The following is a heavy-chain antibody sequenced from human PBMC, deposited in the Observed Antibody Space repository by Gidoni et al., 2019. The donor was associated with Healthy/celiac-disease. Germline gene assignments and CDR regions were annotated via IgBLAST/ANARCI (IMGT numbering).Heavy chain of an antibody. J-gene: IGHJ4*02. V-gene: IGHV3-7*01. Sequence: EVQLVDSGGGLVQPGGSLRLSCAASGFPFSSYWMSWVRQAPGKGLEWVANIKQDGSEKYYVDSVKGRFTISRDNAKNSLYLQMNSLRAEDTAVYYCARGNYFDYWGQGTLVTVSS. CDR2: IKQDGSEK. CDR1: GFPFSSYW. CDR3: ARGNYFDY.